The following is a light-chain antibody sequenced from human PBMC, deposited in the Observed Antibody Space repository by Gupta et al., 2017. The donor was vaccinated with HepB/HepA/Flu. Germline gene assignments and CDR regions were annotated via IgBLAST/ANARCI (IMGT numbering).Light chain of an antibody. CDR3: HQFDSSPLT. CDR1: QSVLYSSNNKNY. CDR2: WAS. Sequence: DIVMTQSPDSLAVSLGERATINCKSSQSVLYSSNNKNYLAWYQQKPGQPPKLLIYWASTRESGVPDRFSASGSGTEFTLTISSLQAEDVAVYYCHQFDSSPLTFGQGTKLEIK. J-gene: IGKJ2*01. V-gene: IGKV4-1*01.